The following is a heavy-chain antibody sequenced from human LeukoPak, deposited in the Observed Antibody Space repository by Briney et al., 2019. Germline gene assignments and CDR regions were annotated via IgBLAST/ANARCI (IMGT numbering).Heavy chain of an antibody. CDR3: ARVPRLLWFGGAFDY. V-gene: IGHV4-39*01. D-gene: IGHD3-10*01. CDR2: IYYSGST. J-gene: IGHJ4*02. Sequence: SETLSLTCTVSGGSISSSSYYWGWIRQPPGKGLEWIGSIYYSGSTYYNPSLKSRVTISVDTSKNQFSLKLSSVTAADTAVYYCARVPRLLWFGGAFDYWGREPWSPSPQ. CDR1: GGSISSSSYY.